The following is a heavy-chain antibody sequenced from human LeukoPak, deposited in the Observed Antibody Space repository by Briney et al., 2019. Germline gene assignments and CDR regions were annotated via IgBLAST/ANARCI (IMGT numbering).Heavy chain of an antibody. D-gene: IGHD3-10*01. CDR2: INDDGSAT. V-gene: IGHV3-74*01. Sequence: PGGSLRLSCAASGFTFSNFWMHWVRQAPGKGRVGVSGINDDGSATYYVDSVKGRFTISRDNAKNTLSLQMNSLRAEDTAVYYCASLTYGPDYWGQGTLVTVSS. CDR1: GFTFSNFW. CDR3: ASLTYGPDY. J-gene: IGHJ4*02.